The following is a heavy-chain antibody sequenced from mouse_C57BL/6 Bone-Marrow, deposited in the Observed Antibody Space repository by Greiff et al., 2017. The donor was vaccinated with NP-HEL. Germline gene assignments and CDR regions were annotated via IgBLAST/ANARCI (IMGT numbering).Heavy chain of an antibody. Sequence: QVQLQQSGAELVRPGASVKLSCKASGYTFTDYYINWVKQRPGQGLEWIARIYPGSGKTYYNEKFKGKATLTAEKSSSTAYMQLSSLTSEDSAVYFCARLGGYYVGNVDYFDYWGQGTTLTVSS. CDR2: IYPGSGKT. D-gene: IGHD2-3*01. J-gene: IGHJ2*01. CDR3: ARLGGYYVGNVDYFDY. V-gene: IGHV1-76*01. CDR1: GYTFTDYY.